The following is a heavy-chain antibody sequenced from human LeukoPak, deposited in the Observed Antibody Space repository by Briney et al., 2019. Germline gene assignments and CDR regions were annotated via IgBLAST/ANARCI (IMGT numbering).Heavy chain of an antibody. V-gene: IGHV3-7*01. CDR3: ARDSLPYYYDSSGYCWFDP. D-gene: IGHD3-22*01. CDR1: GFTFSSYW. J-gene: IGHJ5*02. CDR2: IKQDGSEK. Sequence: GGSLRLSCAASGFTFSSYWMSWVRQAPGKGLEWVANIKQDGSEKYYVDSVKGRFTISRDNAKNSLYLQMSSLRAEDTAVYYCARDSLPYYYDSSGYCWFDPWGQGTLVTVSS.